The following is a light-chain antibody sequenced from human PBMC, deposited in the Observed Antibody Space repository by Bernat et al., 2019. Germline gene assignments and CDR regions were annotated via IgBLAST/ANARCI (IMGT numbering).Light chain of an antibody. J-gene: IGKJ2*01. CDR1: QSITSY. CDR2: AAS. Sequence: DIQMTQSPSSLSASVGDRVTITCRASQSITSYLNWYQQKPGRAPKLLIYAASSLQSGVPSRFSGSGSGTEFTLTISSLQPDDFATYYCQQYGSYSNTFGQGTNLEIK. CDR3: QQYGSYSNT. V-gene: IGKV1-39*01.